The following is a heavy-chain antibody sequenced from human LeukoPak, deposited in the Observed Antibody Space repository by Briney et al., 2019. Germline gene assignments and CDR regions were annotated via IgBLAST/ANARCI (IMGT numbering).Heavy chain of an antibody. V-gene: IGHV1-3*01. CDR2: INAGNGNT. Sequence: ASVKVSCKASGYTFTSYAMHWVRQAPGQRLEWMGWINAGNGNTKYSQKFQGRVTITRDTSASTAYMELSSLRSEDTAVYYCARDYGDYGWFDPWGQGTLVTVSS. CDR3: ARDYGDYGWFDP. CDR1: GYTFTSYA. J-gene: IGHJ5*02. D-gene: IGHD4-17*01.